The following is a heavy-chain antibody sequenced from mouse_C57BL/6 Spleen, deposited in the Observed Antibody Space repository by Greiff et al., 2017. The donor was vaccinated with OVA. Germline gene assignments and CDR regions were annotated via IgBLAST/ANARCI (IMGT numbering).Heavy chain of an antibody. J-gene: IGHJ2*01. CDR1: GFTFSSYG. V-gene: IGHV5-6*01. CDR3: AREGALSYNYFDY. D-gene: IGHD2-12*01. Sequence: EVQRVESGGDLVKPGGSLKLSCAASGFTFSSYGMSWVRQTPDKRLEWVATISSGGSYTYYTDSVKGRFTISRDNAKNTLYLQMSSLKSEDTAMYYCAREGALSYNYFDYWGQGTTLTVSS. CDR2: ISSGGSYT.